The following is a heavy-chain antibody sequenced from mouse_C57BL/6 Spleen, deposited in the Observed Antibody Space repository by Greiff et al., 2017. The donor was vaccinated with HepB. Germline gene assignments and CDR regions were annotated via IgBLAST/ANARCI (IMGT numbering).Heavy chain of an antibody. CDR3: ARRRDDYGDYAMDY. J-gene: IGHJ4*01. CDR1: GYTFTDYY. V-gene: IGHV1-26*01. Sequence: EVKLQQSGPELVKPGASVKISCKASGYTFTDYYMNWVKQSHGKSLEWIGDINPNNGGTSYNQKFKGKATLTVDKSSSPAYMELRSLTSEDSAVYYCARRRDDYGDYAMDYWGQGTSVTVSS. CDR2: INPNNGGT. D-gene: IGHD2-4*01.